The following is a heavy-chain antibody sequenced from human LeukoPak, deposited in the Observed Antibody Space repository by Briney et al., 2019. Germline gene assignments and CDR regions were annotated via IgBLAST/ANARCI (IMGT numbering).Heavy chain of an antibody. CDR3: ARSKDILTGYCFDY. CDR1: GGSIRSTSYY. D-gene: IGHD3-9*01. J-gene: IGHJ4*02. CDR2: MYYSGSA. V-gene: IGHV4-39*07. Sequence: SETLSLTCIVSGGSIRSTSYYWGWIRQPPGKGLDWIASMYYSGSAYYNPSLKSRVTISVDTSKNQFSLKLSSVTAADTAVYYCARSKDILTGYCFDYWGQGTLVTVSS.